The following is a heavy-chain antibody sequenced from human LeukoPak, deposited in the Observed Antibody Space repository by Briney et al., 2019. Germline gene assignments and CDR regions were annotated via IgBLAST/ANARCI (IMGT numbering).Heavy chain of an antibody. CDR2: ISYDGCNK. Sequence: GRSLRLSCAASGFTFSSYAMHWVRQAPGKGLEWVAVISYDGCNKYYADSVKGRFTISRDNSKNTLYLQMNSLRAEDTAVYYCARVSGVVVPAAIPYYFDYWGQGTLVTVSS. D-gene: IGHD2-2*02. CDR1: GFTFSSYA. CDR3: ARVSGVVVPAAIPYYFDY. V-gene: IGHV3-30-3*01. J-gene: IGHJ4*02.